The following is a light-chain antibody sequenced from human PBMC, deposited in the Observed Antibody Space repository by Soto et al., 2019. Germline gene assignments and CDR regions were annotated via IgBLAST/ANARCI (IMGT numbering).Light chain of an antibody. Sequence: QAVVTQEPSLTVSPGGTVTLTCASTTGTVTSGHYPYWFQQKPGQAPRTLIYDTTNRHSWTPARFSGSLLGGKAALTLSGAQPEDEAEYFCLLYYSAVGLVFGGGTKVTVL. V-gene: IGLV7-46*01. J-gene: IGLJ2*01. CDR2: DTT. CDR3: LLYYSAVGLV. CDR1: TGTVTSGHY.